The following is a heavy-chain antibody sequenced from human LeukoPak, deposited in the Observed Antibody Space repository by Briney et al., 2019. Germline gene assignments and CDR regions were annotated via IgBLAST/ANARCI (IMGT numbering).Heavy chain of an antibody. CDR1: GYTFTGYY. D-gene: IGHD5-12*01. V-gene: IGHV1-46*01. J-gene: IGHJ4*02. CDR2: INPSGGST. CDR3: ARDLVATIGDY. Sequence: ASVKVSCKASGYTFTGYYMHWVRQAPGQGLEWMGIINPSGGSTSYAQKFQGRVTMTRDTSTSTVYMELSSLRSEDTAVYYCARDLVATIGDYWGQGTLVTVSS.